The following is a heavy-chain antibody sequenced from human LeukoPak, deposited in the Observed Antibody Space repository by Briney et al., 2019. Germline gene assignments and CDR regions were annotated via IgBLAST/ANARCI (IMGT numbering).Heavy chain of an antibody. D-gene: IGHD2-2*01. Sequence: ASVKVSCKASGYIFVSYGISWVRQAPGQGLEWMGWISAYNGNTNYAQKVQGRVTMTTETSTSTVYMELRSLRSDDTAVYYCARGPRVVVVPAAMVYWGQGTLVTVSS. V-gene: IGHV1-18*01. CDR3: ARGPRVVVVPAAMVY. CDR2: ISAYNGNT. CDR1: GYIFVSYG. J-gene: IGHJ4*02.